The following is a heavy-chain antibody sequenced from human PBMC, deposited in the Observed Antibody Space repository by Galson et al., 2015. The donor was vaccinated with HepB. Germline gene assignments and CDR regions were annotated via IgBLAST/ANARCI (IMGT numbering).Heavy chain of an antibody. CDR3: ARDDTVVVAPERDGLDV. J-gene: IGHJ6*02. CDR2: INGYNDYK. V-gene: IGHV1-18*01. Sequence: SVKVSCKASGYNFRSYGISWVRQAPGQGPEWLGYINGYNDYKHYAQKVQGRVTMTIDTSTSTAYLELRSLRSDDTAIYYCARDDTVVVAPERDGLDVWGQGTVVTVSS. D-gene: IGHD2-2*01. CDR1: GYNFRSYG.